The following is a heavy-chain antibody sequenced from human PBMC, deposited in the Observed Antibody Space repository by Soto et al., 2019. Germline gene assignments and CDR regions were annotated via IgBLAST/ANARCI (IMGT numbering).Heavy chain of an antibody. Sequence: EVQLLQSGGGLVQPGGSLRLSCAASGFKFSNFAMRWIRQAPGKGLEWVSGINGGGGHTDYADSVKGRFTISRDNSKNTPYLQMSSLRAEDTAVFYLWMAHSVYSRTWFFFDYWGQGSLVTVSS. CDR1: GFKFSNFA. J-gene: IGHJ4*02. CDR2: INGGGGHT. CDR3: WMAHSVYSRTWFFFDY. D-gene: IGHD1-26*01. V-gene: IGHV3-23*01.